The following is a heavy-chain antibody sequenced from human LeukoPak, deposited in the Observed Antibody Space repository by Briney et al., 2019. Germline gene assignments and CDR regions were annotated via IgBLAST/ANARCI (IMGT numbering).Heavy chain of an antibody. CDR1: GFTFNSYP. Sequence: GGSLRLSCADSGFTFNSYPMSWVRQAPWERLQWVSGISDSGGNTYYADSVRGRFTISRDNSKNTLYLQMNSLRAEDTAVYYCARHRSSWLIDYWGQGTLVTVSS. D-gene: IGHD6-6*01. CDR2: ISDSGGNT. J-gene: IGHJ4*02. CDR3: ARHRSSWLIDY. V-gene: IGHV3-23*01.